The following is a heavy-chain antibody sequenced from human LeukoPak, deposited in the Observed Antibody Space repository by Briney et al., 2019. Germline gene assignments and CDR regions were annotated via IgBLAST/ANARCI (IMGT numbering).Heavy chain of an antibody. J-gene: IGHJ4*02. Sequence: PGGSLTLSCSASGFTFSDYAMHWVRQAPGRGLQFVSAISSSGDYTSYSDSVKGRFTISRDNSKNTLHLQISSLRPEDTAVYFCVKRGRTSDYAYDYWGQGSLVTVSS. CDR3: VKRGRTSDYAYDY. V-gene: IGHV3-64D*06. CDR2: ISSSGDYT. D-gene: IGHD4-17*01. CDR1: GFTFSDYA.